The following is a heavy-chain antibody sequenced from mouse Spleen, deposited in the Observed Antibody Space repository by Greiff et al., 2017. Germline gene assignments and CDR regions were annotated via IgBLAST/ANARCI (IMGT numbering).Heavy chain of an antibody. CDR1: GFPLTSLG. V-gene: IGHV2-2*01. CDR3: ASLDGYYD. Sequence: QVQPQQSGPGPVQPLQSLSTTRTVFGFPLTSLGVHRVRQSPGKGPEWLGVRWSGGSTDYNAAFISRLSISKDNSKSQVFFKMNSLQADDTAIYYCASLDGYYDWGQGTLVTVSA. J-gene: IGHJ3*01. D-gene: IGHD2-3*01. CDR2: RWSGGST.